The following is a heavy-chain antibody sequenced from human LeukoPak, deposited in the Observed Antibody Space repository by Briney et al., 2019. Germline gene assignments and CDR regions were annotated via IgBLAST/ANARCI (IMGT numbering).Heavy chain of an antibody. V-gene: IGHV4-4*02. D-gene: IGHD1-26*01. CDR1: GGSISSSNW. CDR3: ARGWSYAWNDF. CDR2: IYHSGST. Sequence: SGTLSLTCAVSGGSISSSNWWSWVRQPPGKGLEWIGEIYHSGSTNYNPSLKSRVTISVDTSKNQFSLKLSSVTAADTAVYYCARGWSYAWNDFWGQGTLVTVSS. J-gene: IGHJ4*02.